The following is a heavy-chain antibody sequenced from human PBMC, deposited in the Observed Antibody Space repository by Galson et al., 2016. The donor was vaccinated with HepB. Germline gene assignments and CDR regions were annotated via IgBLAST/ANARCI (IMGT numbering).Heavy chain of an antibody. CDR1: GD. V-gene: IGHV1-46*01. Sequence: SVKVSCKASGDMHWVRQAPGQGLEWMGIIHPSGGTRTYAQKFQGRVTMTRDMSTSTVYMELSSLRSEDTAAYYCAREDSNVKGYGMDVWGQGTTVTVSS. J-gene: IGHJ6*02. CDR3: AREDSNVKGYGMDV. CDR2: IHPSGGTR. D-gene: IGHD3-22*01.